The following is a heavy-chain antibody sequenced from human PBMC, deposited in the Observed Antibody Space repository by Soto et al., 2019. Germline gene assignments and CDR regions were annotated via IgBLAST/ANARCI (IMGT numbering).Heavy chain of an antibody. CDR1: GYIINNYW. V-gene: IGHV5-51*01. J-gene: IGHJ4*02. Sequence: XEFLKISCKASGYIINNYWIGWVRQMPGQGLEWMGIIFPDDSDTRYSPSFQGHVTISVDKSISTAYVQWSSLKASDSAIYYCFRGGVTSRTFDYWGQGTLVTVSS. CDR2: IFPDDSDT. D-gene: IGHD3-16*01. CDR3: FRGGVTSRTFDY.